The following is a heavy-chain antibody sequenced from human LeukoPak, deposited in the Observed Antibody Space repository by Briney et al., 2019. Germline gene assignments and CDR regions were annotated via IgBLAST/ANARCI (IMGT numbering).Heavy chain of an antibody. CDR3: ARIRDGYNDAYDI. CDR2: ISAYNGNT. V-gene: IGHV1-18*01. CDR1: GYTFTSYG. D-gene: IGHD5-24*01. J-gene: IGHJ3*02. Sequence: EASVKVSCKASGYTFTSYGISWVRQAPGQGLEWMGWISAYNGNTNYAQKLQGRVTMTTDTSTSTPYMELRSLRSDDTAIYYCARIRDGYNDAYDIWGQGTVVTVPS.